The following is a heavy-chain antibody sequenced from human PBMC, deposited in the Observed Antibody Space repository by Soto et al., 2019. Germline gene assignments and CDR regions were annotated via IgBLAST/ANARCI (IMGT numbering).Heavy chain of an antibody. CDR3: ACAYSSAWYIY. CDR2: IYSGGST. Sequence: PGGSLRPSCAASGFTVSSNYMSWVRQAPGKGLEWVSVIYSGGSTYYADSVKGRFPISRDNAKDTLYLQMNSLRGVDTAMYYCACAYSSAWYIYWGQGTLVTVSS. V-gene: IGHV3-66*01. CDR1: GFTVSSNY. D-gene: IGHD6-19*01. J-gene: IGHJ4*02.